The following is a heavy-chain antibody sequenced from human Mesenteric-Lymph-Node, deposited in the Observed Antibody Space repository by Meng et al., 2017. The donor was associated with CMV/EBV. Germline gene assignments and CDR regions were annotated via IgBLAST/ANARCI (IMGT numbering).Heavy chain of an antibody. D-gene: IGHD2-2*01. Sequence: GESLKISCAASGFTFSSYAMHWVRQAPGKGLEWVAVISYDGSNKYYADSVKGRFTISRDNSKNTLYLQMNSLRAEDTAVYYCARESGDIVVVPANYGMDVWGQGTTVTVSS. J-gene: IGHJ6*02. V-gene: IGHV3-30*04. CDR1: GFTFSSYA. CDR2: ISYDGSNK. CDR3: ARESGDIVVVPANYGMDV.